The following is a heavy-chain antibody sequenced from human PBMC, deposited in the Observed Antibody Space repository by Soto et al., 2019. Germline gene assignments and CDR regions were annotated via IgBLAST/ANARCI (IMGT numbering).Heavy chain of an antibody. CDR1: GASISSAGYS. D-gene: IGHD2-2*01. V-gene: IGHV4-31*03. CDR2: ITYSGDT. Sequence: KTSETLSLTCTVSGASISSAGYSWSWVRQHPGKGLEWIGYITYSGDTDYNPSLRSRVSISIDTSRNQFSLKLSSVTAADTAVYYCGRDRCSSTSWEGCWFGPWGQGTLVTVSS. CDR3: GRDRCSSTSWEGCWFGP. J-gene: IGHJ5*02.